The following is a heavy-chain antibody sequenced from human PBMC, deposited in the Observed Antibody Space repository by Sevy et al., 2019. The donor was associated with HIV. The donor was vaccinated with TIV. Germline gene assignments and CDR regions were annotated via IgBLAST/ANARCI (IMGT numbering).Heavy chain of an antibody. Sequence: GSLRLSCAVSGFNFNIYSMSWVRQAPGKGLEWVSTLSFGCGKINYADSVKDRFIISRDDSKNTLYLQMNSLRAEDTAVYFCAREGCTRPHDYWGQGTLVTVSS. D-gene: IGHD2-8*01. J-gene: IGHJ4*02. CDR3: AREGCTRPHDY. CDR1: GFNFNIYS. V-gene: IGHV3-23*01. CDR2: LSFGCGKI.